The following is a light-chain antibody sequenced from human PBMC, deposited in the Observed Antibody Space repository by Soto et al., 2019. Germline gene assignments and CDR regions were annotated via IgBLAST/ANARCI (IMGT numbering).Light chain of an antibody. CDR3: SSYAGSNWL. CDR2: EVS. V-gene: IGLV2-8*01. J-gene: IGLJ2*01. Sequence: QSALTQPPSATGSPGQSVTISCTGTSSDVGGYNYVSWYQQHPGKAPKLMIYEVSKRPSGVPDRFSGSKSGNTASLTVSGLQAEDEADYYCSSYAGSNWLFGGGTEVTVL. CDR1: SSDVGGYNY.